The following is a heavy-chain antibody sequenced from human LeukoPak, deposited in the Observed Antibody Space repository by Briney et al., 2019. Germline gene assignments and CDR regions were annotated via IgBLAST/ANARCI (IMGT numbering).Heavy chain of an antibody. Sequence: SETLSLTCTVSGGSISSSSYYWGWIRQPPGKGLEWIGSIYYSGSTYYNPSLKSRITISVDTSKNQFSLRLSSVTAADTAVYYCARLYGEVTPSDSYYFDYWGQGTLVTVSS. CDR1: GGSISSSSYY. CDR2: IYYSGST. J-gene: IGHJ4*02. D-gene: IGHD2-21*02. CDR3: ARLYGEVTPSDSYYFDY. V-gene: IGHV4-39*07.